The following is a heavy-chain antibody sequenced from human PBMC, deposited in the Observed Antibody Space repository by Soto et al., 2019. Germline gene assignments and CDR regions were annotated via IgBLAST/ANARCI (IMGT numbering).Heavy chain of an antibody. CDR3: ARESSSLSGYAFDI. CDR2: IYYSGST. J-gene: IGHJ3*02. Sequence: SETLSLTCTVSGGSISSGGYYWSWIRQHPGKGLEWIGYIYYSGSTYYNPSLKSRVTISVDTSKNQFSLKLSSVTAADTAVYYCARESSSLSGYAFDIWGQGTMVTVSS. CDR1: GGSISSGGYY. V-gene: IGHV4-31*03. D-gene: IGHD6-6*01.